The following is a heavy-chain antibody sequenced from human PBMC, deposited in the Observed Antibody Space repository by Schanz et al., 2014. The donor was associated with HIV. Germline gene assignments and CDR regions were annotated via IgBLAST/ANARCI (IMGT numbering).Heavy chain of an antibody. CDR1: GFTFSSYG. D-gene: IGHD4-17*01. V-gene: IGHV3-33*01. CDR2: IWYDGSNK. Sequence: QVQMVESGGGVVQPGRSLRLSCAASGFTFSSYGMHWVRQAPGKGLEWVAVIWYDGSNKYYADSVKGRFTISRDNSKNTLDLQMNSLRAEDTAVYFCATAAVTDYSDNWGQGTLVTVSS. CDR3: ATAAVTDYSDN. J-gene: IGHJ4*02.